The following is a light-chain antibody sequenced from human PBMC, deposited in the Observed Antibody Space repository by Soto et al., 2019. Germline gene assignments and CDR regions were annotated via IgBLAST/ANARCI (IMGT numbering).Light chain of an antibody. CDR2: KAS. CDR1: QTISSW. CDR3: QQSYSTPPWT. J-gene: IGKJ1*01. V-gene: IGKV1-5*03. Sequence: DIDMPQSPSTRSGSIDASVTITCLASQTISSWFSWYQQKPGKAPKLLIYKASTLKSGVPSRFSGSGSGTDFTLTISSLQPEDFATYYCQQSYSTPPWTFGQGTKVDIK.